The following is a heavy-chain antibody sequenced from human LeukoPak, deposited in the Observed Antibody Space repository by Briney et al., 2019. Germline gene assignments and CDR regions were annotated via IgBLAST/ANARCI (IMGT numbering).Heavy chain of an antibody. J-gene: IGHJ5*02. V-gene: IGHV4-61*01. CDR3: ARDAQHDFWSGYLPNRWFDP. CDR1: GGSDSSGSYY. Sequence: SETLSLTCTVSGGSDSSGSYYWSWIRQPPGEGLEWIGYIYYSGSTNYNPSLKSRVTISVDKSKNQFSLKLSSVTAADTAVYYCARDAQHDFWSGYLPNRWFDPWGQGTLVTVSS. D-gene: IGHD3-3*01. CDR2: IYYSGST.